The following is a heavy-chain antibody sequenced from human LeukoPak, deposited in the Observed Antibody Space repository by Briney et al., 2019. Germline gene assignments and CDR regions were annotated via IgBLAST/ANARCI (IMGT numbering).Heavy chain of an antibody. J-gene: IGHJ4*02. CDR1: GYSFTSYW. V-gene: IGHV5-51*01. CDR2: IYPGDSDT. D-gene: IGHD3-22*01. Sequence: GESLKISCKGSGYSFTSYWIGWVRQMPGKGLEWMGIIYPGDSDTRYSPSFQGQVTISADKSINTAYLQWSSLKASDTAMYYCARQDYYDSSGYYYTLFDYWGQGTLVTVSS. CDR3: ARQDYYDSSGYYYTLFDY.